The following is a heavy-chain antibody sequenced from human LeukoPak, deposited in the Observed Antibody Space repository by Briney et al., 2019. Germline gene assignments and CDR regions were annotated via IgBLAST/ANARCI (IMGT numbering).Heavy chain of an antibody. V-gene: IGHV3-48*01. Sequence: GESLRLSCAASGFTFSSYSMNWVRQAPGKGLEWVSYISSASNTIYYADSVKGRFAISRDNAKNSLYLQMNSLRAEDTAMYYCARDGWFGDYNWFDPWGQGTLVTVSS. CDR3: ARDGWFGDYNWFDP. CDR1: GFTFSSYS. J-gene: IGHJ5*02. CDR2: ISSASNTI. D-gene: IGHD3-10*01.